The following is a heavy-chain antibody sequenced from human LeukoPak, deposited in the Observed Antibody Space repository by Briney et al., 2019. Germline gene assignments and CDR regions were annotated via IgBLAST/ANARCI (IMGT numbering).Heavy chain of an antibody. V-gene: IGHV4-39*01. J-gene: IGHJ5*02. D-gene: IGHD1-26*01. Sequence: PSETLSLTCTVSGGSIRSSYYYWGWIRQPPGKGLEWIGSIYDSGSTYYNPSLKSRVTISVDTSKNQFSLKLSSVTAADTAVYYCVRLPGATRYNWFDPWGQGTLVTVSS. CDR2: IYDSGST. CDR1: GGSIRSSYYY. CDR3: VRLPGATRYNWFDP.